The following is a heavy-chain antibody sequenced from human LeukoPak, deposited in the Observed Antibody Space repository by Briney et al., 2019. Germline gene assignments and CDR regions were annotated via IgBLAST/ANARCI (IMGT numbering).Heavy chain of an antibody. D-gene: IGHD4-17*01. CDR2: IRLDGSSK. V-gene: IGHV3-7*01. CDR3: ARGGYGAHMG. CDR1: GFTFSTYW. J-gene: IGHJ4*02. Sequence: GGSLRLSCAASGFTFSTYWMTWVRQAPGKGLEWVANIRLDGSSKYYVDSVKGRFTISRDNAKNSMSLQMDSLRGEDTAVYYCARGGYGAHMGWGQGTLVTVSS.